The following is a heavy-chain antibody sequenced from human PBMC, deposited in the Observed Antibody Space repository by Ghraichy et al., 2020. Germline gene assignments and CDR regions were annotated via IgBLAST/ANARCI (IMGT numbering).Heavy chain of an antibody. CDR1: GFNVSDNY. J-gene: IGHJ4*02. Sequence: SCAASGFNVSDNYMSWVRQAPGKGLEWVSLIYSGDNTYSADSVKGRFTISRDNSKNTLYLQMNSLRAEDTAVYYCARVSGSYFGSLGYWGQGTLVTVSS. D-gene: IGHD1-26*01. V-gene: IGHV3-53*01. CDR3: ARVSGSYFGSLGY. CDR2: IYSGDNT.